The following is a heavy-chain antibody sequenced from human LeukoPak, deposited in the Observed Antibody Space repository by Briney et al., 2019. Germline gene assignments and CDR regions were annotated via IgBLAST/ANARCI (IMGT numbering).Heavy chain of an antibody. CDR3: TRQDTAMDDFADY. J-gene: IGHJ4*02. CDR1: GFTFSGSA. Sequence: GGSLRLSCAASGFTFSGSAMHWVRQASGKGLEWVGRIRSNANSYATAYAASVKGRFTISRDDSKNTAYLQMNSLKTEDTAVYYCTRQDTAMDDFADYWGQGTLVTVSS. V-gene: IGHV3-73*01. CDR2: IRSNANSYAT. D-gene: IGHD5-18*01.